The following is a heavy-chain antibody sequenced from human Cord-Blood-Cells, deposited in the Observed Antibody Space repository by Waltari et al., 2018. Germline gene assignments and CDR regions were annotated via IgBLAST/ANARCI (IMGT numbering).Heavy chain of an antibody. J-gene: IGHJ2*01. Sequence: EVQLVESGGGLIQPGGSLRLSCAASGFTVSSTYMSWARQARGRGLEWVSVIYSGCSTYYADSVKGRFTISRDNSKNTLYLQMNSLRAEDTAVYYCASIAVAPRYFDLWGRGTLVTVSS. CDR3: ASIAVAPRYFDL. CDR1: GFTVSSTY. V-gene: IGHV3-53*01. CDR2: IYSGCST. D-gene: IGHD6-19*01.